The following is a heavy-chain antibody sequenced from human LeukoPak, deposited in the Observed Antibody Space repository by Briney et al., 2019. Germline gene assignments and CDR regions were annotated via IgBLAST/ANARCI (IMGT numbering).Heavy chain of an antibody. CDR3: ATSLDYYGMDV. V-gene: IGHV4-31*03. CDR2: IYYSGST. J-gene: IGHJ6*02. Sequence: SETLSLTCTIPGGPIRRGGYDWSWIRQHPGNGLERIGYIYYSGSTYYNPSLKSRVTISVDRSKNQFSLNLSSVTAADTAVYYCATSLDYYGMDVWGQGTTVTVSS. CDR1: GGPIRRGGYD. D-gene: IGHD3-16*01.